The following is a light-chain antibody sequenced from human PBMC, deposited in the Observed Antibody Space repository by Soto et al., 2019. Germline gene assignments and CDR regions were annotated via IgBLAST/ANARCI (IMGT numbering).Light chain of an antibody. V-gene: IGLV2-14*01. CDR3: SSYTTSNAVLL. CDR2: EVT. CDR1: SDYVGGFDY. J-gene: IGLJ2*01. Sequence: QSVLTQPASVSGSPGQSITISCTGTSDYVGGFDYVSWYQQHPGKAPKLMIYEVTNRPSGISVRFSGSKSGNTASLTISGLQTEDEADYSCSSYTTSNAVLLLGGGILHTVL.